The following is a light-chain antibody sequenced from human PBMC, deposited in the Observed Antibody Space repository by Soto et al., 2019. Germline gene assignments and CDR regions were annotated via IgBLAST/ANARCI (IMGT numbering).Light chain of an antibody. J-gene: IGKJ2*01. CDR2: GVS. CDR3: QQYASSPYT. CDR1: QSISSSY. Sequence: EIVLTQSPGTLSLSPGERATLSCRASQSISSSYLAWYQQKPGQAPRLLIYGVSRRATGIPDRFSGRESGTDFTLTITTLEPEDSAVYFCQQYASSPYTFGQGTKVDIK. V-gene: IGKV3-20*01.